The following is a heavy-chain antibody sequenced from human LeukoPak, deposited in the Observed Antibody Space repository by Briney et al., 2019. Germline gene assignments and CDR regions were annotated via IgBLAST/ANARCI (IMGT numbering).Heavy chain of an antibody. J-gene: IGHJ4*02. D-gene: IGHD6-13*01. V-gene: IGHV3-21*01. CDR3: ARDWGSWDFDF. CDR2: ISHIGSYI. CDR1: GFTFNYYS. Sequence: GGSLRLSCAASGFTFNYYSMNWVRQAPGKGLEWVSSISHIGSYIYYSDSVKGRFTISRDNAKNSLYLQMNSLRAEDTAVYFCARDWGSWDFDFWGQGTLVTVSS.